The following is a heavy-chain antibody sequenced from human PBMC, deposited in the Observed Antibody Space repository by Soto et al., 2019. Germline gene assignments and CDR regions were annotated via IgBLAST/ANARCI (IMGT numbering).Heavy chain of an antibody. V-gene: IGHV6-1*01. CDR3: ARGSWDDVTGHYYMDV. CDR2: TYYRSKWYI. Sequence: QVQLQQSGPGLVKPSQTLSLTCDISGDSVSSNSAAWNWIRQTPSRGLEWLGRTYYRSKWYINYALSVKSRMTDNPVTSKNQFSLQLNSVTPEDTAVYYCARGSWDDVTGHYYMDVWGKGTTVTVSS. CDR1: GDSVSSNSAA. D-gene: IGHD1-1*01. J-gene: IGHJ6*03.